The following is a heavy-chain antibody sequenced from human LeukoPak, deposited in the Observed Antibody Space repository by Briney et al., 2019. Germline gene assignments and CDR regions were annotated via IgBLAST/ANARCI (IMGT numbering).Heavy chain of an antibody. Sequence: SETLSLTCTVSGGSISSYYWNWIRQPPGKGLEWIGYIYYSGSTNYNPSLQSRVTISVDTSKNQFSLKLSSVTAADTAVYYCARGYYYDSSGPEFDYWGQGTLVTVSS. D-gene: IGHD3-22*01. J-gene: IGHJ4*02. CDR2: IYYSGST. V-gene: IGHV4-59*01. CDR1: GGSISSYY. CDR3: ARGYYYDSSGPEFDY.